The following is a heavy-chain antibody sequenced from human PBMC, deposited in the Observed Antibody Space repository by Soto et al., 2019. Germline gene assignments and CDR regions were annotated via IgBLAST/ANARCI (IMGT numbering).Heavy chain of an antibody. J-gene: IGHJ5*02. V-gene: IGHV4-34*01. Sequence: SETLSLTCAFYGWSFSGYYWSWIRQPPGKGLEWIGEINHSGSTNYNPSLKSRVTISVDTSKNQFSLKLSSVTAADTAVYYCARGKVSVTGGNWFDPWGQGTLVTVSS. D-gene: IGHD3-16*02. CDR1: GWSFSGYY. CDR3: ARGKVSVTGGNWFDP. CDR2: INHSGST.